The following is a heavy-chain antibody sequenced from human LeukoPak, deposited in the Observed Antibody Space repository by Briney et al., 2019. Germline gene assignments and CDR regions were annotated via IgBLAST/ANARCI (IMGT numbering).Heavy chain of an antibody. Sequence: SETLSLTCTVSGGSISRSSYYWGWIRQPPGKGLEWIGSIYYSGSTYYNPSLKSRVTISVDTSKNQFSLKLSSVTAADTAVYFCASGRPATDAFDIWGQGTMVTVSS. CDR3: ASGRPATDAFDI. V-gene: IGHV4-39*01. J-gene: IGHJ3*02. D-gene: IGHD2-2*01. CDR2: IYYSGST. CDR1: GGSISRSSYY.